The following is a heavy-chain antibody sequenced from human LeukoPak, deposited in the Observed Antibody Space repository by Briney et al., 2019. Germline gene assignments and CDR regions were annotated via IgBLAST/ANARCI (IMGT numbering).Heavy chain of an antibody. J-gene: IGHJ4*02. V-gene: IGHV1-2*02. Sequence: ASVKVSCKASGYTFTGYYMHWVRQAPGQGLEWMGWINPNSGGTNYAQKFQGRVTMTRDTSISTAYMELSRLRSDDTAVYYCARDGSMVRGVAFDYWGQGTLVTVSS. CDR2: INPNSGGT. D-gene: IGHD3-10*01. CDR3: ARDGSMVRGVAFDY. CDR1: GYTFTGYY.